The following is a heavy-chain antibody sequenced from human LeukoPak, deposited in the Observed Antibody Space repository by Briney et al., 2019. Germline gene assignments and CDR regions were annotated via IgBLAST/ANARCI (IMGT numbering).Heavy chain of an antibody. CDR1: GGSVSSGSYY. D-gene: IGHD3-10*01. J-gene: IGHJ4*02. Sequence: PSETLSLTCTVSGGSVSSGSYYWSWIRQPPGKGLEWIGYIYYSGSTNYNPSLKSRVTISVDTSKNQFSLKLSSVTAADTAVYYCASYYYGSGIVWGQGTQVTVSS. CDR2: IYYSGST. CDR3: ASYYYGSGIV. V-gene: IGHV4-61*01.